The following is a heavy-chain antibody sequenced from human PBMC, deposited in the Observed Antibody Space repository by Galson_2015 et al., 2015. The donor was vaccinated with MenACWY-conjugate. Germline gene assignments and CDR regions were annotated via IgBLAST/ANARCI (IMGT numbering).Heavy chain of an antibody. CDR1: GFTFNNYW. CDR3: ARDTNWSFDS. J-gene: IGHJ4*02. V-gene: IGHV3-74*01. Sequence: SLRLSCAASGFTFNNYWMHWVRQPPGKGLEWISYIKADGSFSNYADSVKGRFTISTDNAKNMVYLQMDGLGDEDTAVYFCARDTNWSFDSGAQGPLVPVSS. D-gene: IGHD1-1*01. CDR2: IKADGSFS.